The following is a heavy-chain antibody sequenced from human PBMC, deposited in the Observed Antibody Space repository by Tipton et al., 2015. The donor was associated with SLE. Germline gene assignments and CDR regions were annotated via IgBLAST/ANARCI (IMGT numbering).Heavy chain of an antibody. V-gene: IGHV4-39*07. Sequence: LRLSCTVSGGSISSSSCYWGWIRQPPGKGLEWIGSIYYSGSTYYNASLKSRVTTSVDTSKNQFSLKLSSVTAADTAVYYCAREGCSSTSCYTGGWFDSWGQGTLVTVSS. CDR3: AREGCSSTSCYTGGWFDS. CDR2: IYYSGST. J-gene: IGHJ5*01. CDR1: GGSISSSSCY. D-gene: IGHD2-2*02.